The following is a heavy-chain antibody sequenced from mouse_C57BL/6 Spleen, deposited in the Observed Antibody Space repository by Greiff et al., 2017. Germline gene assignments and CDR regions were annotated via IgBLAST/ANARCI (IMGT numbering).Heavy chain of an antibody. V-gene: IGHV1-9*01. CDR3: ARRGDGSSYWYFDV. J-gene: IGHJ1*03. Sequence: VQRVESGAELMKPGASVKLSCKATGYTFTGYWIEWVKQRPGPGLAWIGEILPGRGSTNYNEKFKGKATFPADTSSNTAYMQLSSLTAEDSAICYCARRGDGSSYWYFDVWGTGTTVTVAS. CDR1: GYTFTGYW. D-gene: IGHD1-1*01. CDR2: ILPGRGST.